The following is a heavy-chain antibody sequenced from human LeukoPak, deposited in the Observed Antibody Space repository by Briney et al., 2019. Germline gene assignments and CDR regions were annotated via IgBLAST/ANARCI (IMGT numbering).Heavy chain of an antibody. J-gene: IGHJ4*02. Sequence: PGGSLRLSCAASRFTFSNAWMSWVRQAPGKGLEWVGRIKSKTNGGTTDSAAPVKGRFTISRDDSKSTLYLQMNSLKTEDTAVYYCTTEGYYYDSSGYALRVYFDYWGQGTLVTVSS. D-gene: IGHD3-22*01. CDR2: IKSKTNGGTT. CDR1: RFTFSNAW. CDR3: TTEGYYYDSSGYALRVYFDY. V-gene: IGHV3-15*01.